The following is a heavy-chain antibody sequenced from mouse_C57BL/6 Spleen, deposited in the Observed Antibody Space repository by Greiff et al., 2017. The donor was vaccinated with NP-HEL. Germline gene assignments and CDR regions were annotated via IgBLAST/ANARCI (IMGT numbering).Heavy chain of an antibody. D-gene: IGHD1-1*01. Sequence: QVQLKQPGAELVRPGTSVKLSCKASGYTFTSYWMHWVKQRPGQGLEWIGVIDPSDSYTNYNQKFKGKATLTVDTSSSTAYMQLSSLTSEDSAVYYCARENYYGSSPHWYFDVWGTGTTVTVSS. V-gene: IGHV1-59*01. CDR1: GYTFTSYW. J-gene: IGHJ1*03. CDR3: ARENYYGSSPHWYFDV. CDR2: IDPSDSYT.